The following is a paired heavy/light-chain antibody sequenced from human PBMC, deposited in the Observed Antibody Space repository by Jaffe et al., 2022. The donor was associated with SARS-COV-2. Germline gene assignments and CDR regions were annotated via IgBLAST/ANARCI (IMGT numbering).Heavy chain of an antibody. CDR2: ISSSTFST. CDR1: GFNFANYA. Sequence: EVQLLESGGGLIQPGGSLRLSCAASGFNFANYAMAWVRQAPGKGLEWVSTISSSTFSTYYADSVKGRFTVSRDNSDNTLYLQMNSLRVADTAVYYCAKVRGLSTGYYPQFDYWGQGNLVTVSP. V-gene: IGHV3-23*01. J-gene: IGHJ4*02. D-gene: IGHD3-22*01. CDR3: AKVRGLSTGYYPQFDY.
Light chain of an antibody. CDR3: QHYNNYPPT. CDR2: DAT. CDR1: QGITNY. J-gene: IGKJ4*01. V-gene: IGKV1-16*01. Sequence: DIQMTQSPSSLSASVGDRVTITCRASQGITNYLAWFQQKPGKAPKSLIYDATTLESGVPSRFSGSGSGTDFTLTISGLQPEDFGTYYCQHYNNYPPTFGGGTKVEIK.